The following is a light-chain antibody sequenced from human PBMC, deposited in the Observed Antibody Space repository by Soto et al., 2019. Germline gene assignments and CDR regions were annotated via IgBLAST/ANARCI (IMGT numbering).Light chain of an antibody. Sequence: DTPVNNPPVSISANIHDTDTITCRASHDISNYLAWYQQTPGKVPKLLIYTASTLQSGVPSRCSGSGSGTDFTLTIISLEAEDIATCNWQKYIRVLTFGQGTRLEIK. J-gene: IGKJ5*01. CDR1: HDISNY. CDR2: TAS. CDR3: QKYIRVLT. V-gene: IGKV1-27*01.